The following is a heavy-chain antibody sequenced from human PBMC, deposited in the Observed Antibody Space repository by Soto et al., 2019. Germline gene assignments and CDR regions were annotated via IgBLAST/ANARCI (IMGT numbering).Heavy chain of an antibody. CDR1: GFTFSSYA. D-gene: IGHD3-9*01. CDR2: ISGSGGST. V-gene: IGHV3-23*01. J-gene: IGHJ4*02. CDR3: AKILLHLRYFDWQPHY. Sequence: EVQLLESGGGLVQPGGSLRLSCAASGFTFSSYAMSWVRQAPGKGLEWVSAISGSGGSTYYADSVKGRFTISIDYSKNTLYLQMSRLRAEDTAVYYCAKILLHLRYFDWQPHYWGQGTLVTVSS.